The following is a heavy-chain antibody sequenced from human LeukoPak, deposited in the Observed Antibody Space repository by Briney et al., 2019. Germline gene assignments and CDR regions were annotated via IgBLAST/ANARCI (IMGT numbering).Heavy chain of an antibody. CDR2: IIPILGIA. CDR1: GGTFSSYA. D-gene: IGHD2-2*01. V-gene: IGHV1-69*04. CDR3: ARPLGYCSSTSCQRAFDI. J-gene: IGHJ3*02. Sequence: SVKVSCKASGGTFSSYAISWVRQAPGQGLEWMGRIIPILGIANYAQKFQGRVTITADKSTSTAYMELRSLRSEDTAVYYCARPLGYCSSTSCQRAFDIWGQGTMVTVSS.